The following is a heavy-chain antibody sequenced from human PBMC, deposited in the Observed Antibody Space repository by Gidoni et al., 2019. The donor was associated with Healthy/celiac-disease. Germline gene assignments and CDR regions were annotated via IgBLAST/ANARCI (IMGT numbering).Heavy chain of an antibody. V-gene: IGHV3-7*01. D-gene: IGHD3-22*01. CDR1: GSTFSRYW. CDR2: IKQDGSEK. Sequence: EVQLVESGGGLVQPGGSLRLSCAAPGSTFSRYWMGWVRLDQGKGLEWVANIKQDGSEKYYVDSVKGRFTISRDNAKNSLYLQMNSLRAEDTAVYYCAREGYYYDSSGYYTHYFDYWGQGTLVTVSS. J-gene: IGHJ4*02. CDR3: AREGYYYDSSGYYTHYFDY.